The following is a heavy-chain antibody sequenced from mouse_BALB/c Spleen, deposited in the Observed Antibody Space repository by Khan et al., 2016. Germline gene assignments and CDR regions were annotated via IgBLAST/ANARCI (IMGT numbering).Heavy chain of an antibody. CDR3: ARTTVSYAMDY. V-gene: IGHV2-9*02. J-gene: IGHJ4*01. Sequence: QVQLQQSGRGLVAPSQSLSITCTVSGFSLTSYGVHWVRQPPGKGLEWLGVIWTGGSTNYNSALMSRLSISKDNSKSQVFLKMNSLQTDDTAMYYCARTTVSYAMDYWGQGTSVTVSS. CDR2: IWTGGST. D-gene: IGHD1-1*01. CDR1: GFSLTSYG.